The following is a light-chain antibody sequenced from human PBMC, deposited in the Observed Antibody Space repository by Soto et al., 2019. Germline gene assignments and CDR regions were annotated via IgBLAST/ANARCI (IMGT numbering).Light chain of an antibody. V-gene: IGKV3D-20*02. J-gene: IGKJ1*01. CDR3: QQRSNWPWT. CDR1: QSVSSSY. Sequence: EIVLTQSPGTLSLSPGDRATLSCRSSQSVSSSYLAWYQQTPGQAPRLXIYDASNRATGIPVRFSGSGSGTDYTLTITNLESEDFAVYYCQQRSNWPWTFGQGTKVDIK. CDR2: DAS.